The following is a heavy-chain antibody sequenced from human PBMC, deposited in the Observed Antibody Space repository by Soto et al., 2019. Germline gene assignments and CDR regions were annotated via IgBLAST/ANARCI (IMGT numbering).Heavy chain of an antibody. V-gene: IGHV4-39*01. CDR1: GGSISSSSYH. CDR3: ARHRWGSGIYSGLLEF. Sequence: SETLSLTCTVSGGSISSSSYHWGWVRQPPGKGLEWIGTVYYSGSTNYNPSLQSRVTIIVDTSQNQFSLRLRSVTAADTAVYYCARHRWGSGIYSGLLEFWGQGTKVTVSS. D-gene: IGHD3-10*01. CDR2: VYYSGST. J-gene: IGHJ4*02.